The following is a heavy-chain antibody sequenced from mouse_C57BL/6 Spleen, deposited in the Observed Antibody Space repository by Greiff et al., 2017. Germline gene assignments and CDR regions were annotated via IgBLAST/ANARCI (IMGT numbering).Heavy chain of an antibody. J-gene: IGHJ1*03. Sequence: EVMLVESGGGLVKPGGSLKLSCAASGFTFSSYAMSWVRQTPEKRLEWVATISDGGSYTYYPDNVKGRFTISRDNAKNNLYLQMSHLKSEDTAMYYCARGGGSGLRGRYFDVWGTGTTVTVSS. CDR3: ARGGGSGLRGRYFDV. CDR2: ISDGGSYT. V-gene: IGHV5-4*03. CDR1: GFTFSSYA. D-gene: IGHD2-2*01.